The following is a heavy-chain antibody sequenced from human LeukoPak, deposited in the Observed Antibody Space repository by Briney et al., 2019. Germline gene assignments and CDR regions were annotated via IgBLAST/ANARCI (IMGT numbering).Heavy chain of an antibody. D-gene: IGHD3-10*01. CDR1: GFTFSSFR. V-gene: IGHV3-7*04. CDR2: IKQDGSEK. CDR3: ARDYYDSGSYCFDY. Sequence: GGSLRLSCAAAGFTFSSFRMTWVRQAPGKGLEWVASIKQDGSEKYYVDSVKGRFTISRDNAKNSLYLQMNSLRAEDTAVYYCARDYYDSGSYCFDYWGQGTLVTVSS. J-gene: IGHJ4*02.